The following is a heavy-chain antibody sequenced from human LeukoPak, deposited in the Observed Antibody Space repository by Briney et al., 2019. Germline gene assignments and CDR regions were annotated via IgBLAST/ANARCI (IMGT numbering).Heavy chain of an antibody. D-gene: IGHD5-12*01. J-gene: IGHJ4*02. CDR1: GYTFTGYY. CDR3: ARDPLSIWWLRTHPGQDYYFDY. CDR2: INPNSGGT. Sequence: ASVKVSCKASGYTFTGYYMHGVRQAPGQGLEWMGWINPNSGGTNYAQKFQGRVTMTRDTSISTAYMELSRLRSDDTAVYYCARDPLSIWWLRTHPGQDYYFDYWGQGTLVTVSS. V-gene: IGHV1-2*02.